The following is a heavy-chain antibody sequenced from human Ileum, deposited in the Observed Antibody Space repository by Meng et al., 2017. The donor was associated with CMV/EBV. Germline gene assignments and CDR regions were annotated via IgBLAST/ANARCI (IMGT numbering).Heavy chain of an antibody. J-gene: IGHJ4*02. D-gene: IGHD3-10*01. CDR1: GLTFSKYW. Sequence: GESLKISCVASGLTFSKYWMHWVRQAPGKGLVWVSLINSDGTRTPYADSVKGRFTISRDNAKNTLYVQMNSLRVEDTAVYYCATGDSYYYNYWGRGTLVTVSS. CDR3: ATGDSYYYNY. V-gene: IGHV3-74*01. CDR2: INSDGTRT.